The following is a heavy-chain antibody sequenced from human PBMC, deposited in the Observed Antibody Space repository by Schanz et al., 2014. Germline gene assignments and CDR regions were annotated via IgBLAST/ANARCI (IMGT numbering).Heavy chain of an antibody. J-gene: IGHJ5*02. CDR3: TSMATIPRNWSDP. V-gene: IGHV3-15*01. Sequence: LMESGGGVVRPGRSVRLSCVASGFTFRSYGMHWVRQAPGKGLEWVGRIKSNTDGGTTDYATPVKGRFTISRDDSKNTLYLQMNSLKSEDTAVYYCTSMATIPRNWSDPWGQGTLVTVSS. D-gene: IGHD2-2*02. CDR2: IKSNTDGGTT. CDR1: GFTFRSYG.